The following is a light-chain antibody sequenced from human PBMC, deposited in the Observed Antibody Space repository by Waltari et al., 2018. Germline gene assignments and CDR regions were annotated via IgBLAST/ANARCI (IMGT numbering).Light chain of an antibody. CDR3: QQYDNWHGT. CDR2: GAS. CDR1: QSIRSN. V-gene: IGKV3-15*01. Sequence: EIVMTQSPATLSVFPGERATLSCRASQSIRSNLAWYQHKPGQAPRLLIYGASTRATGIPARFSGSGSGTEFTLTISSLQSEDFAVYFCQQYDNWHGTFGQGTKVEIK. J-gene: IGKJ1*01.